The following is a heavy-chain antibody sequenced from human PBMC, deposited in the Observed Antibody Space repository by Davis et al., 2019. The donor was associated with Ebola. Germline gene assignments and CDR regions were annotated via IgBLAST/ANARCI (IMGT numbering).Heavy chain of an antibody. V-gene: IGHV3-74*01. D-gene: IGHD1-26*01. CDR1: GFTFSSYW. CDR2: IKSDGSST. Sequence: GESLKISCVASGFTFSSYWMHWVRQAPGKGLVWVSRIKSDGSSTSYADPVKGRFTISRDNAKNTLYLQMNSLRAEDTAVYYCARAREWEPYPFDYWGQGTLVTVSS. CDR3: ARAREWEPYPFDY. J-gene: IGHJ4*02.